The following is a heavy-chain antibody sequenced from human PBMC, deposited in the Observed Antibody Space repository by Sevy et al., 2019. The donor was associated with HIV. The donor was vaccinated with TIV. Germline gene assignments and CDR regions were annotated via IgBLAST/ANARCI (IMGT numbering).Heavy chain of an antibody. CDR1: GFTFSSYG. CDR3: AKKKSESHCTNGVCYYYYYYMDV. V-gene: IGHV3-30*02. D-gene: IGHD2-8*01. J-gene: IGHJ6*03. CDR2: KRYDGSNK. Sequence: GGSLRLSCAASGFTFSSYGMHWVRQAPGKGLEWVACKRYDGSNKYYADSVKGRFTISRDNSKNTLYLQMNSLRAEDTAVYYCAKKKSESHCTNGVCYYYYYYMDVWGKGTTVTVSS.